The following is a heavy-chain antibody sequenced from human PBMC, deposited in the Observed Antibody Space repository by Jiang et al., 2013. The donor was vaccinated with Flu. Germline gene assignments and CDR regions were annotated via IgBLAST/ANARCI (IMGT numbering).Heavy chain of an antibody. J-gene: IGHJ4*02. CDR3: ARLSYYDSTGNFGF. Sequence: PGLVKPSETPSLTCTVSGASMNSYYWSWIRQRPGEGPEWIGYIYYSGSTRYNPSLKSRVTILIDTSKKQFSLKLSSVTAADTAVYYCARLSYYDSTGNFGFWGQGTLVTVSS. V-gene: IGHV4-59*12. D-gene: IGHD3-22*01. CDR2: IYYSGST. CDR1: GASMNSYY.